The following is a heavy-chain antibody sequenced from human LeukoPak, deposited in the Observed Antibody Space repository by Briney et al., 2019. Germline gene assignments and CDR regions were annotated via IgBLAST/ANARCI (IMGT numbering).Heavy chain of an antibody. Sequence: ASVKVSCKASGGTFSSYDISWVRQAPGQGLEWMGRIIPIFGIANYAQKFQGIVTITADKSTSTAYMELSSLRSDDTAVYYCAFEAYGGPTPGNYWGQGTLVTVSS. CDR2: IIPIFGIA. D-gene: IGHD4-23*01. CDR3: AFEAYGGPTPGNY. J-gene: IGHJ4*02. V-gene: IGHV1-69*04. CDR1: GGTFSSYD.